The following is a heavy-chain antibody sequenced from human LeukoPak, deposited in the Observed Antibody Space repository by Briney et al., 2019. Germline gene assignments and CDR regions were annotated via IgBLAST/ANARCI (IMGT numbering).Heavy chain of an antibody. CDR3: ASGGWRDY. V-gene: IGHV1-2*07. Sequence: SVKVSCKASGYTFTGYYMHWVRQAPGQGGEGMGWINPNSGGTNYVHKFQGRVTMTRDTSISTAYMELRRLRSDDTAVYYCASGGWRDYWGKGTLVTVSS. D-gene: IGHD3-16*01. J-gene: IGHJ4*02. CDR1: GYTFTGYY. CDR2: INPNSGGT.